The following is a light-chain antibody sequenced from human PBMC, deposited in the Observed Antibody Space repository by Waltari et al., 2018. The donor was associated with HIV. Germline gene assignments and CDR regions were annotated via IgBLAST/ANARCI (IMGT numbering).Light chain of an antibody. Sequence: HSVLTQPPSVSAAPWQRLTTSGSGTSYHIGYNAVNWYQLPPGKAAKLLISYDALLTSGVSDRFSCSKSGTAVSLAISVLQSEDEADYYCSTWDDSLNGWVFGGGTKLTVL. V-gene: IGLV1-36*01. CDR2: YDA. CDR1: SYHIGYNA. J-gene: IGLJ3*02. CDR3: STWDDSLNGWV.